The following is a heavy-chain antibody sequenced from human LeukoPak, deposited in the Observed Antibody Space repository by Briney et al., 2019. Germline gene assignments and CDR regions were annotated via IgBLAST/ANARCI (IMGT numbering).Heavy chain of an antibody. V-gene: IGHV4-59*11. CDR2: IYSSGST. J-gene: IGHJ4*02. CDR3: ARHSGTYYDFDY. Sequence: SETLSLTCTVSGGSITIHYWSWIRHPPGKGLVWIGYIYSSGSTYYNPSLKGRLTISVDTSKNQFSLTLSSVTAADTAVYYCARHSGTYYDFDYWGQGTLVTVSS. CDR1: GGSITIHY. D-gene: IGHD1-26*01.